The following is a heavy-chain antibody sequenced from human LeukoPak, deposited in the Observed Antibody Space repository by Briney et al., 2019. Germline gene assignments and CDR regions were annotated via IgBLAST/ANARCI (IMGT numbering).Heavy chain of an antibody. J-gene: IGHJ6*03. V-gene: IGHV3-33*01. CDR2: LWYDGSNK. Sequence: PGGSLRLSCVASGFTLSSYGMHWVRLAPGKGLEWVAVLWYDGSNKKYGDSAKGRFTISSDDSRDTLYLQMDSLRAEDTGVYYCARVAEAYFYYMDVWGEGTTVTLSS. CDR1: GFTLSSYG. CDR3: ARVAEAYFYYMDV.